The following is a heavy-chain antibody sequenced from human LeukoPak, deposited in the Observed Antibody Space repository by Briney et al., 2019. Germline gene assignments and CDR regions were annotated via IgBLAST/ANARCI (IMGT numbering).Heavy chain of an antibody. CDR3: ARGVIAARPDYYYYYMDV. J-gene: IGHJ6*03. Sequence: ASVKVSCKASGYTFTSYGISWVRQAPGQGGEWMGWISAYNGNTNYAQKLQGRVTMTTDTSTSTAYMELRSLRSEDTAVYYCARGVIAARPDYYYYYMDVWGKGTTVTVSS. CDR1: GYTFTSYG. V-gene: IGHV1-18*01. CDR2: ISAYNGNT. D-gene: IGHD6-6*01.